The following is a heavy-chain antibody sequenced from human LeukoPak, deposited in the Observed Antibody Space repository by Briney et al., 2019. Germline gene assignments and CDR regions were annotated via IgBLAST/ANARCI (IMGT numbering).Heavy chain of an antibody. D-gene: IGHD3-10*01. CDR3: AREVRGVISYYFDY. V-gene: IGHV4-59*12. Sequence: PSETLSLTCTVSGGSISSYYWSWIRRPPGKGLEWIGYIYYSGSTNYNPSLKSRVTISVDTSKNQFSLKLSSVTAADTAVYYCAREVRGVISYYFDYWGQGTLVTVSS. CDR1: GGSISSYY. J-gene: IGHJ4*02. CDR2: IYYSGST.